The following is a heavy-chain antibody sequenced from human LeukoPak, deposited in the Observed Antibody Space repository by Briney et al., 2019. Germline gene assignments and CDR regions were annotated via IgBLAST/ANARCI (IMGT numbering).Heavy chain of an antibody. CDR2: IKQDGSEK. D-gene: IGHD4-17*01. CDR1: GFTFSSYW. V-gene: IGHV3-7*03. Sequence: GGPLRLSCAASGFTFSSYWMSWVRQAPGKGLEWVANIKQDGSEKYYVDSVKGRFAISRDNAKNSLYLQMNSLRAEDTAVYFCARGQTTMTNWGQGTLVTVSS. J-gene: IGHJ4*02. CDR3: ARGQTTMTN.